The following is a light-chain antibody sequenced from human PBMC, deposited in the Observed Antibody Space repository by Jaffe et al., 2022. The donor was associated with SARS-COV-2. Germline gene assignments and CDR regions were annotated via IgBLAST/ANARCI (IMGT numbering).Light chain of an antibody. J-gene: IGLJ3*02. CDR2: KDS. CDR3: QSADSSGTYRV. V-gene: IGLV3-25*03. CDR1: ALPKQY. Sequence: SYELTQPPSVSVSPGQTARITCSGDALPKQYAYWYQQKPGQAPAGQAPVLVIYKDSERPSGIPERFSGSSSGTTVTLTISGVQAEDEADYYCQSADSSGTYRVFGGGTKLTVL.